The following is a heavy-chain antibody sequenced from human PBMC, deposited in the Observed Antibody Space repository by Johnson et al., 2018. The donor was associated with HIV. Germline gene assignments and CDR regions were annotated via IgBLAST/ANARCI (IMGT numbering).Heavy chain of an antibody. CDR3: AKDRGSGWPDGFEV. CDR1: GFSFNWSW. D-gene: IGHD6-19*01. J-gene: IGHJ3*01. Sequence: QVQLVESGGGLVQPGGSLRLSCAASGFSFNWSWMTWVRQAPGKGLEWVAVISFDGNLKKYADSVKGRFTISRDNSKNTLFLQMNSLRAEDTAVYYCAKDRGSGWPDGFEVWGQGAMVTVSS. CDR2: ISFDGNLK. V-gene: IGHV3-30*18.